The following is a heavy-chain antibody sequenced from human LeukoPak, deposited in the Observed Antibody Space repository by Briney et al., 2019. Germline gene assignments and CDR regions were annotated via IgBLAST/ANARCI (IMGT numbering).Heavy chain of an antibody. CDR1: GGSISSSSYY. CDR3: ARHGITMIVVGTDWFDP. V-gene: IGHV4-39*01. J-gene: IGHJ5*02. D-gene: IGHD3-22*01. CDR2: IYYSGST. Sequence: PSETLSLTCTVSGGSISSSSYYWGWIRQPPGKGLEWIGSIYYSGSTYYNPSLKSRVTISVDTSKNQFSLKLSSVTAADTAVYYCARHGITMIVVGTDWFDPWGQGTLVTVSS.